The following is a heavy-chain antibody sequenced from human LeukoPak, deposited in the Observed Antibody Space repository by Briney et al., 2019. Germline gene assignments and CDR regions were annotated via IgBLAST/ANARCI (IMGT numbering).Heavy chain of an antibody. J-gene: IGHJ4*02. CDR3: AKDSLD. Sequence: PGGSLRLSCAASGFTFSSYAMHWVRQAPGQGLEWVAVIWYDGSNRDYADSVKGRFTISRGNSKNTVYLQMNSLRAEDTAVYYCAKDSLDWGQGTLVTVSS. CDR2: IWYDGSNR. V-gene: IGHV3-33*06. CDR1: GFTFSSYA.